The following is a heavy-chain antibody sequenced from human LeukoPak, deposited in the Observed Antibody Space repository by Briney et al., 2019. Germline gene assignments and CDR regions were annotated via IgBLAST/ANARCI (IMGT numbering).Heavy chain of an antibody. J-gene: IGHJ4*02. CDR3: ARVNHRITGTTFDY. CDR1: GYTFTGCY. CDR2: INPNSGGT. Sequence: ASVKVSCKASGYTFTGCYMHWVRQAPGQGLEWMGRINPNSGGTNYAQKFQGRVTMTRDTSISTAYMELSRLRSDDTAVYYCARVNHRITGTTFDYWGQGTLVTVSS. D-gene: IGHD1-20*01. V-gene: IGHV1-2*06.